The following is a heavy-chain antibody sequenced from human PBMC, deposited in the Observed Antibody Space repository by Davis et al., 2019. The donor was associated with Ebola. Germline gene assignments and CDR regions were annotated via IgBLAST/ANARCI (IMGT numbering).Heavy chain of an antibody. Sequence: GESLKISCAASAFTFSNYAMSWVRQAPGKGLEWVSGISGSVGNTYYADSVKGRFTISRDNSKNTLYLQMNSLRAEDTAVYYCAKDGEWELLLFDYWGQGTLVTVSS. CDR1: AFTFSNYA. CDR3: AKDGEWELLLFDY. CDR2: ISGSVGNT. D-gene: IGHD1-26*01. J-gene: IGHJ4*02. V-gene: IGHV3-23*01.